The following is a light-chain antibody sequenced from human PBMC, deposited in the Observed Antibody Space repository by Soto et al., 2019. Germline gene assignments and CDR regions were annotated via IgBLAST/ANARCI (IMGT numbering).Light chain of an antibody. CDR3: QQYNSWPPWT. J-gene: IGKJ1*01. CDR1: QSVYSS. V-gene: IGKV3-15*01. CDR2: GAS. Sequence: ETVMTQSPATLSVSPGERATLSCRASQSVYSSLAWYHQQPGQAPRLLIYGASTRATGIPARFSGSGSGTEFTLTISRLQSEDFAVYYCQQYNSWPPWTFGQGTKVDI.